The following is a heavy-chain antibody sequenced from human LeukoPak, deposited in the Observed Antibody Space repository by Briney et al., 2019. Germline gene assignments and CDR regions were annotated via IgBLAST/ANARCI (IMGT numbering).Heavy chain of an antibody. V-gene: IGHV1-69*04. Sequence: ASVKVSCKASGGTFSSYAISWVRQAPGQGLEWRGRNIPILGIANYAQKFQGRVTITADKSTSTAYMELSSLRSEDTAVYYCARDPRKRIQLWYVSQTTDYYYYGMDVWGQGPTVTVPS. CDR2: NIPILGIA. CDR1: GGTFSSYA. D-gene: IGHD5-18*01. CDR3: ARDPRKRIQLWYVSQTTDYYYYGMDV. J-gene: IGHJ6*02.